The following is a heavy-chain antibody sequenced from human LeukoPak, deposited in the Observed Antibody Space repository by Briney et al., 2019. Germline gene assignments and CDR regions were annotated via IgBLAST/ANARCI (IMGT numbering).Heavy chain of an antibody. J-gene: IGHJ4*02. V-gene: IGHV1-8*01. Sequence: ASVKVSCKASGYALTTYDINWVRQAPGQGLEWMGWMNPNSGNTGYAQNFQGRVTMTRNTSITTAYMELSSLRSEDTAVYFCARGTCYYDSGGYYNDYWGQGTLVTVSS. CDR2: MNPNSGNT. D-gene: IGHD3-22*01. CDR3: ARGTCYYDSGGYYNDY. CDR1: GYALTTYD.